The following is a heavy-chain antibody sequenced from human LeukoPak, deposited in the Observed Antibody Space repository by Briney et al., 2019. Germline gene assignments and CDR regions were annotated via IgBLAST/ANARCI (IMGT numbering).Heavy chain of an antibody. CDR1: GGSFSGYY. V-gene: IGHV4-34*12. D-gene: IGHD6-13*01. J-gene: IGHJ6*03. CDR2: IIHSGGT. CDR3: ARLYSSSYYYYYYYMDV. Sequence: PSETLSLTCAVYGGSFSGYYWSWIRQPPGKGLEWIGEIIHSGGTNYNPSLKSRLTISVDTSKNQFSLKPSSVTAADTAVYYCARLYSSSYYYYYYYMDVWGKGTTVTVSS.